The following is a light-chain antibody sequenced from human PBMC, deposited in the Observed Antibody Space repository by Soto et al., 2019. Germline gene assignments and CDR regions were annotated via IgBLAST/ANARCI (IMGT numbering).Light chain of an antibody. CDR1: PTPSGNY. CDR3: DYFCSSPFT. J-gene: IGKJ3*01. Sequence: EILLTQSPGTLSLSAGERATLSCKASPTPSGNYFAWHKQTPGQAPRLLVYCPSLRAAGIPDRFSASVSRIEFNLTSNMVDPGDFAEYEADYFCSSPFTFGRGTRV. V-gene: IGKV3-20*01. CDR2: CPS.